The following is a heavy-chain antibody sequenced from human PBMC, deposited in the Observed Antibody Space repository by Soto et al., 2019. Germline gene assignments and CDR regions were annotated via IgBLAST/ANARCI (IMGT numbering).Heavy chain of an antibody. CDR3: ARVGRYGWDFDH. CDR2: INEDGSQK. Sequence: GWSLRLSCAASEFSFRSYWMTWVRQAPGKGLEWVALINEDGSQKYYVGSVKGRFIISRDNARDSVYMQMDSLRAGDTAVYFCARVGRYGWDFDHWGQGTLVTGSS. V-gene: IGHV3-7*01. D-gene: IGHD5-18*01. J-gene: IGHJ4*02. CDR1: EFSFRSYW.